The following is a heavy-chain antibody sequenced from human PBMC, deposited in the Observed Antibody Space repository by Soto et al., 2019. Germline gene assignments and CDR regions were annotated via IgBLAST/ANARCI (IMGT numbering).Heavy chain of an antibody. D-gene: IGHD1-26*01. V-gene: IGHV4-30-2*01. CDR2: IYHSGST. CDR3: ARLGGSYAVPHFDY. Sequence: SETLSLTCAVSGGSISSGGYSWSWIRQPPGKGLEWIGYIYHSGSTYYNPSLKSRVTISVDRSKNQFSLKLSSVTAADTAVYYCARLGGSYAVPHFDYWGQGTLVTVSS. CDR1: GGSISSGGYS. J-gene: IGHJ4*02.